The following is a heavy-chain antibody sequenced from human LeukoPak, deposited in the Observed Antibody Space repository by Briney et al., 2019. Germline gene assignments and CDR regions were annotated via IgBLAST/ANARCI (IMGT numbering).Heavy chain of an antibody. CDR1: GFTFSSYN. CDR2: ISTSSSYI. CDR3: ARDSLHPSSLHYYFDY. J-gene: IGHJ4*02. D-gene: IGHD6-6*01. Sequence: NPGGSLRLSCAASGFTFSSYNMNWVRQAPGKGLEWVSSISTSSSYIYSADSLKGRFTISRDNAKNSLYLQMNSLRVEDTAVYYCARDSLHPSSLHYYFDYWGQGTLVTVSS. V-gene: IGHV3-21*01.